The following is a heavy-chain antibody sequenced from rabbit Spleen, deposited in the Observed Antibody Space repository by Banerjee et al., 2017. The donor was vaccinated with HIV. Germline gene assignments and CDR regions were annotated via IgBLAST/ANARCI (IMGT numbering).Heavy chain of an antibody. CDR3: VRVGGHSGDGYVGDGFDL. Sequence: QQQLEESGGGLVKPEGSLTLTCTASGFSFSNKAVMCWVRQAPGKGLEWIACINAVTGKAVYATWAKGRFAFSKTSSTTVTLQLTSLTAADTATYFCVRVGGHSGDGYVGDGFDLWGQGTLVTVS. CDR2: INAVTGKA. CDR1: GFSFSNKAV. V-gene: IGHV1S45*01. D-gene: IGHD6-1*01. J-gene: IGHJ6*01.